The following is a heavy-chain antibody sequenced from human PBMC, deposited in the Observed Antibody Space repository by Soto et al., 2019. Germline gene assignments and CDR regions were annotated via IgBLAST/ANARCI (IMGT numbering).Heavy chain of an antibody. V-gene: IGHV3-23*01. CDR3: AKPVQTGCFSARCRYLDF. J-gene: IGHJ4*02. D-gene: IGHD1-26*01. Sequence: EVQLLESGGGSVQPGGSLRLSCAASGFTFDNYAMTWVRQGPGKGLEWVSTLSASGGNTFYADSVKGRFTISRDNSKNPPYLQMNSLRAGDTALYYCAKPVQTGCFSARCRYLDFWGQGTLVTVSS. CDR2: LSASGGNT. CDR1: GFTFDNYA.